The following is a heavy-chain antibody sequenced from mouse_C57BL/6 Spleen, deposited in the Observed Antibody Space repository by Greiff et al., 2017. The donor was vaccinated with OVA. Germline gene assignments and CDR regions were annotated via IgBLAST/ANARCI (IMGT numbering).Heavy chain of an antibody. D-gene: IGHD2-1*01. J-gene: IGHJ2*01. CDR3: ASIYYGNSYYFDY. CDR1: GYSITSGYY. Sequence: EVKLMESGPGLVKPSQSLSLTCSVTGYSITSGYYWNWIRQFPGNKLEWMGYISYDGSNNYNPSLKNRISITRDTSKNQFFLKLNSVTTEDTATYYCASIYYGNSYYFDYWGQGTTLTVSS. V-gene: IGHV3-6*01. CDR2: ISYDGSN.